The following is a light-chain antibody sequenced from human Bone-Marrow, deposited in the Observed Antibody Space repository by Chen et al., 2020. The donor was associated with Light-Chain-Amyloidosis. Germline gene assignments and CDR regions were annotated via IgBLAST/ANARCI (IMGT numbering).Light chain of an antibody. CDR1: NIGSTS. CDR3: QVWDRSSDRPV. V-gene: IGLV3-21*02. CDR2: DDS. J-gene: IGLJ3*02. Sequence: SYLLTQPSSVSVAPGHTATLPCGGNNIGSTSVHWYQQTPGQAPLLVVDDDSDRPSGIPERLSGSNAGNTATLTISRVEAGDEADYYCQVWDRSSDRPVFGGGTKLTVL.